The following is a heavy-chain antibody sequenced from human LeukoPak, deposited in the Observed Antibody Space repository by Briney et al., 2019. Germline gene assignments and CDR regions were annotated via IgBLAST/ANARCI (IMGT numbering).Heavy chain of an antibody. V-gene: IGHV3-7*01. CDR1: GFTFSSYW. Sequence: PGGSLRLSCAASGFTFSSYWMSWVRQAPGKGLEWVANIKKGGSEKYYVDSVKGRFTISRDNAKNSLYLQMNSLRAEDTAVYYCARDRGGYVSRVYWGQGTLVTVSS. D-gene: IGHD5-12*01. CDR3: ARDRGGYVSRVY. J-gene: IGHJ4*02. CDR2: IKKGGSEK.